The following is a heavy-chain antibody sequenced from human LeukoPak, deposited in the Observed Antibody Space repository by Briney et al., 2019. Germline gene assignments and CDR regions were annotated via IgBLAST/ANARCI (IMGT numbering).Heavy chain of an antibody. CDR3: ARGPLNTIFGRGGYMDV. CDR2: IYHSGST. V-gene: IGHV4-30-2*01. CDR1: GGSISSGGYS. J-gene: IGHJ6*03. D-gene: IGHD3-3*01. Sequence: SETLSLTCAVSGGSISSGGYSWSWIRQPPGKGLEWIGYIYHSGSTYYNPSLKSRVTISVDTSKNQFSLRLSSVTAADTAVYYCARGPLNTIFGRGGYMDVWGKGTTVTVSS.